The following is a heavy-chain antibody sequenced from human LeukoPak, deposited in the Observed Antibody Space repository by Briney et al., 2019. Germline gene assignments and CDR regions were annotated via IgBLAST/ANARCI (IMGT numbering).Heavy chain of an antibody. D-gene: IGHD1-14*01. CDR2: ISGSGGST. CDR1: GFTFSSYA. V-gene: IGHV3-23*01. CDR3: ARGFPTGDNPPHDAFDI. J-gene: IGHJ3*02. Sequence: GGFLRLSCAASGFTFSSYAMSWVRQAPGKGLEWVSAISGSGGSTYYADSVKGRFTISRDNSKNTLYLQMNSLRAEDTAVYYCARGFPTGDNPPHDAFDIWGQGTMVTVSS.